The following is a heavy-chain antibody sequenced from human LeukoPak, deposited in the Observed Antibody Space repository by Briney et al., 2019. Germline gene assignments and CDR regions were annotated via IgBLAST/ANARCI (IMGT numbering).Heavy chain of an antibody. D-gene: IGHD3-22*01. J-gene: IGHJ6*02. CDR3: ARVEFDSSGYYGVHNGMDV. Sequence: GGSLRLSCAASGFTFSSFSMNWVRQAPGKGLEWVSYISSSSGTIYYADSVKGRFTISRDNAKKSLYLQMNSLRDDDTAVYYCARVEFDSSGYYGVHNGMDVWGQGTTVTVSS. CDR2: ISSSSGTI. V-gene: IGHV3-48*02. CDR1: GFTFSSFS.